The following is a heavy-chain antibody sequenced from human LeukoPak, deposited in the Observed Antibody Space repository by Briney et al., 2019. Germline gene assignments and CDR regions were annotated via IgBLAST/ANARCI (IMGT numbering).Heavy chain of an antibody. CDR2: ITPNADRT. V-gene: IGHV3-23*01. D-gene: IGHD3-22*01. Sequence: GGSLRLSCAASGFTFGSYGMSWVCQAPGKGLEWVSFITPNADRTSYADSVEGRFTISRDNPRNTLYMQMNSLRDEDTALYYCAIMHGYYDGSGYWVQWGQGTLVTVSS. J-gene: IGHJ1*01. CDR3: AIMHGYYDGSGYWVQ. CDR1: GFTFGSYG.